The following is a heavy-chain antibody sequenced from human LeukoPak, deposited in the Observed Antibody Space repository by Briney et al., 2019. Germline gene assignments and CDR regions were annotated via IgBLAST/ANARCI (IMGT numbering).Heavy chain of an antibody. V-gene: IGHV3-23*01. Sequence: PGGSLRLSCAASGFTFSTYAMSWVRQAPGKGLEWVSSISGADSNTFYADSVKGRFTISRDNAKNSLYLQMNSLRAEDTAVYYCARDRESYYSDSSGYLDYWGQGTLVTVSS. J-gene: IGHJ4*02. CDR1: GFTFSTYA. CDR3: ARDRESYYSDSSGYLDY. CDR2: ISGADSNT. D-gene: IGHD3-22*01.